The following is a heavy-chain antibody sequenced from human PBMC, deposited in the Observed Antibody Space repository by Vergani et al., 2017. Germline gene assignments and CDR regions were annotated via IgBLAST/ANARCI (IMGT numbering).Heavy chain of an antibody. Sequence: EVQLVESGGGLVQPGGSLRLSCAASGFTFSSYSMNWVRQAPGKGLEWVSYISSSSSYTNYADSVKGRFTISRDNAKNSLYLQMNSLRAEDTAVYYCARVGYYGPFDYWGQGTLVTVSS. D-gene: IGHD3-10*01. CDR2: ISSSSSYT. V-gene: IGHV3-48*04. CDR1: GFTFSSYS. CDR3: ARVGYYGPFDY. J-gene: IGHJ4*02.